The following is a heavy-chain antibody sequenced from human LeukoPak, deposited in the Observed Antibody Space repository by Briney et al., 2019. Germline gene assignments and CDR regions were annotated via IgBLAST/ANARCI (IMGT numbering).Heavy chain of an antibody. V-gene: IGHV3-7*03. Sequence: GGSLRLSCAASGFTFSTYWMSWVRQAPGKGLEWVAVIKQDGSEKYYVDSVKGRFTISRDNAKNSLYLQMNSLRAEDTAVYYCARASSSRPGRRYSSGWTNFDYWGQGTLVTVSS. CDR1: GFTFSTYW. D-gene: IGHD6-19*01. J-gene: IGHJ4*02. CDR2: IKQDGSEK. CDR3: ARASSSRPGRRYSSGWTNFDY.